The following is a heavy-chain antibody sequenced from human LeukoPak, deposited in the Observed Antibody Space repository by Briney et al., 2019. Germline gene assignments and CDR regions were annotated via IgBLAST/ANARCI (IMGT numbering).Heavy chain of an antibody. V-gene: IGHV4-59*08. CDR3: ARLRGAMTTVTKGSDY. Sequence: SETLSLTCTVSGASISSYYWSWIRQPPGKGLEWIGYIYNSGSTNYNPSLKSRVTISVDTSKNQFSLRLSSVTAADTAVYYCARLRGAMTTVTKGSDYWGQGTLVTVSS. CDR1: GASISSYY. J-gene: IGHJ4*02. D-gene: IGHD4-17*01. CDR2: IYNSGST.